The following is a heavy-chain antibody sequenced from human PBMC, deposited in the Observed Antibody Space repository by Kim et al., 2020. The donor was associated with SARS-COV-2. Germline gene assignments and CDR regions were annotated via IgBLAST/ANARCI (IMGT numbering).Heavy chain of an antibody. Sequence: YADPEKGRFTISRDNSKNTLYLQRNSLRAEDTAVYYCAKDGHYYEGAFEIWGQGTMVTVSS. CDR3: AKDGHYYEGAFEI. J-gene: IGHJ3*02. D-gene: IGHD3-22*01. V-gene: IGHV3-23*01.